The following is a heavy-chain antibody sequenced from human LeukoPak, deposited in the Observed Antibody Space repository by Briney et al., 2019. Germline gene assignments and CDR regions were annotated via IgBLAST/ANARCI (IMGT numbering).Heavy chain of an antibody. CDR1: GGTFSSYA. D-gene: IGHD3-22*01. Sequence: GASVTVSCKASGGTFSSYAISWVRQAPGQGLEWMGRIIPILGIANYAQKFQGRVTMTTDTSTSTAYMELRSLRSDDTAVYYCARARKYVNYYDSRGYYYYFDYWGQGTLVTVSS. CDR2: IIPILGIA. J-gene: IGHJ4*02. V-gene: IGHV1-69*04. CDR3: ARARKYVNYYDSRGYYYYFDY.